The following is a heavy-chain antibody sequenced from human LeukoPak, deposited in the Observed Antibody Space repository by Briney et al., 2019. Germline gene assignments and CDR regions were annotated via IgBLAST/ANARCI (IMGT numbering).Heavy chain of an antibody. J-gene: IGHJ6*02. Sequence: PSETLSLTCAVYGGSFSGYYWSWIRQPPGKGLEWIGEINHSGSTNYNPSLKSRVTISVDTSKNQFSLKLSSVTAADTAVYYCARDYNWNYFSEYYYYGMDVWGQGTTVTVSS. CDR2: INHSGST. V-gene: IGHV4-34*01. D-gene: IGHD1-7*01. CDR3: ARDYNWNYFSEYYYYGMDV. CDR1: GGSFSGYY.